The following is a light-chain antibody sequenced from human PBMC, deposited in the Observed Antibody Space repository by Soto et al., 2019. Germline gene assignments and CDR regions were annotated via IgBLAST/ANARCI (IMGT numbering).Light chain of an antibody. CDR2: AAS. CDR1: QSISDS. Sequence: DIQMTQSPSSLSASVGDRVTITCRASQSISDSLNWYQHKPGKAPKLLIYAASSLQSGVPSRFSGSGSGTDFTLTISSLQPEDFASYYCQRSWTFGQGTKLE. V-gene: IGKV1-39*01. J-gene: IGKJ2*01. CDR3: QRSWT.